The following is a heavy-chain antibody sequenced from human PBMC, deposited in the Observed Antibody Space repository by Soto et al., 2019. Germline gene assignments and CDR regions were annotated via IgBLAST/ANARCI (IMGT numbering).Heavy chain of an antibody. CDR3: VRRWGSSWSFDY. V-gene: IGHV3-48*02. CDR1: GFSFSDYA. J-gene: IGHJ4*02. D-gene: IGHD6-13*01. Sequence: EVQLVESGGGLVQPGGSLRLSCAASGFSFSDYAMNWVRQAPGKGLEWISYISDSGRTIYYADSVRGRFTISRDDAKNSLYLQMNSLRDEETAVYYCVRRWGSSWSFDYWGQGTLVAVSS. CDR2: ISDSGRTI.